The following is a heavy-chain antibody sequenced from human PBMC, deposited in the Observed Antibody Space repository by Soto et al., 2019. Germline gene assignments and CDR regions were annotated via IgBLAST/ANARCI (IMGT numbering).Heavy chain of an antibody. CDR1: GYTFTSYD. V-gene: IGHV1-8*01. CDR2: MNPNSGNT. J-gene: IGHJ4*02. Sequence: QVQLVQSGAEVKKPGASVKVSCKASGYTFTSYDINWVRQATGQGLEWMGWMNPNSGNTGYAQKFQGRVTMTRNTSISTAYMELSSLRSEDTAVYYCARGMADYYGSGSAHDYWGQGTLVTVSS. D-gene: IGHD3-10*01. CDR3: ARGMADYYGSGSAHDY.